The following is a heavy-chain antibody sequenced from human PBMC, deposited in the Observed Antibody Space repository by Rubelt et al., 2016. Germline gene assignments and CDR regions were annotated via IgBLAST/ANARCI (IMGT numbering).Heavy chain of an antibody. Sequence: EVQLVQSGAEVKKPGESLKISCKGSGYSFTSYWIGWVRQMPGQGLEWRGIIYPGDSDTRYSQSVPGQVTISACQSLRTAYLQWSILKASDTAMYYCARGWKYQLLIDHWGQGTLVTVSS. V-gene: IGHV5-51*01. D-gene: IGHD2-2*01. J-gene: IGHJ4*02. CDR2: IYPGDSDT. CDR1: GYSFTSYW. CDR3: ARGWKYQLLIDH.